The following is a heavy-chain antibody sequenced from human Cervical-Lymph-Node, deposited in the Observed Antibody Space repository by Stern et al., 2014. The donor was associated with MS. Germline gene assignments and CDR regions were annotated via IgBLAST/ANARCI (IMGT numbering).Heavy chain of an antibody. CDR1: GASMSRGGYY. V-gene: IGHV4-31*03. Sequence: VQLVESGPGLLRPSQTLSLTCTVSGASMSRGGYYWGWIRQVPGKGLEWIGFIYISGRTYYNPSLRSRVTISIDTSKEDITLKMTSVTAADTAVYYCTRCEEMAAIFDYWGRGTLVTVS. CDR2: IYISGRT. J-gene: IGHJ4*02. CDR3: TRCEEMAAIFDY. D-gene: IGHD5-24*01.